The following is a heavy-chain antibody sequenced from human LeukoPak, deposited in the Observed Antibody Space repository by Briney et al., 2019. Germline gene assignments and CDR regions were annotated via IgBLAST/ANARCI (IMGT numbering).Heavy chain of an antibody. Sequence: SVKVSCKASGGTFSSYTISLVRQAPGQGLEWMGRIIPILGIANYAQKFQGRVTITADKSTSTAYMELSSLRSEDTAVYYCATNYYGSGSYTYYFDYWGQGTLVTVSS. V-gene: IGHV1-69*02. CDR2: IIPILGIA. CDR3: ATNYYGSGSYTYYFDY. D-gene: IGHD3-10*01. CDR1: GGTFSSYT. J-gene: IGHJ4*02.